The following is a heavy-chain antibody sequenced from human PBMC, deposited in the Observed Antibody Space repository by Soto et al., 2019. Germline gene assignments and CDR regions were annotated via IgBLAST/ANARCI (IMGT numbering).Heavy chain of an antibody. CDR1: GYTFTGYY. CDR2: INPNSGGT. J-gene: IGHJ6*02. V-gene: IGHV1-2*04. CDR3: ARGSLIPTLRFLEWLYRYYYYYGMDV. D-gene: IGHD3-3*01. Sequence: GASVNVSCKASGYTFTGYYMHWVRQAPGQGLEWMGWINPNSGGTNYAQKFQGWVTMTRDTSISTAYMELSRLRSDDTAVYYCARGSLIPTLRFLEWLYRYYYYYGMDVWGQGTTVTVSS.